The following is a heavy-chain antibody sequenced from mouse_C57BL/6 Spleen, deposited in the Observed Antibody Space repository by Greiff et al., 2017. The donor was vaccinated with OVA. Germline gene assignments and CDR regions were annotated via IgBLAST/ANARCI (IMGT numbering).Heavy chain of an antibody. V-gene: IGHV1-85*01. CDR2: IYPRDGST. Sequence: LVESGPELVKPGASVKLSCKASGYTFTSYDINWVKQRPGQGLEWIGWIYPRDGSTKYNEKFKGKATLTVDTSSSTAYMELHSLTSEDSAVYFCARWIYYYGSSPYAMDYWGQGTSVTVSS. D-gene: IGHD1-1*01. CDR1: GYTFTSYD. CDR3: ARWIYYYGSSPYAMDY. J-gene: IGHJ4*01.